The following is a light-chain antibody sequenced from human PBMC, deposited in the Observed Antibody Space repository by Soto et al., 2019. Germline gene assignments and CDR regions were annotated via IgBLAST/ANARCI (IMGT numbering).Light chain of an antibody. CDR3: SSYAGSSTWV. CDR1: SSDVGGYNY. V-gene: IGLV2-8*01. Sequence: QSAPTQPPSASGSPGQSATISCTGTSSDVGGYNYVSWYQQYPGKAPKLMIYEVSKRPSGVPDRFSGSKSGNTASLTVSGLQPEDEADYYCSSYAGSSTWVFGGGTKLTV. CDR2: EVS. J-gene: IGLJ2*01.